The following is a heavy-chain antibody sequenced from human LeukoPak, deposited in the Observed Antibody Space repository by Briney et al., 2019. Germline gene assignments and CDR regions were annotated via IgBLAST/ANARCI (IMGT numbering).Heavy chain of an antibody. CDR3: ARRPSWSNWFDP. J-gene: IGHJ5*02. D-gene: IGHD6-13*01. Sequence: PSETLSLTCSVSTGSFTGYYWSWIRQPPGKGLEWIGSIYYSGSTYYNPSLKSRVTISVDTSKNQFSLKLSSVTAADTAVYYCARRPSWSNWFDPWGQGTLVTVSS. CDR2: IYYSGST. CDR1: TGSFTGYY. V-gene: IGHV4-39*07.